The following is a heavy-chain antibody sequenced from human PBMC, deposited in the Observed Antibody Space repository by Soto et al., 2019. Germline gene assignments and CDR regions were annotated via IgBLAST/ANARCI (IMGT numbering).Heavy chain of an antibody. CDR3: VQSRCGGDCLQSYSSHSYYGLDV. CDR2: IYWDDDK. Sequence: QITLKESGPTLVKPTQTLTLTCTFSGLSLSTTGVGVGWIRQPPGKALEWLAPIYWDDDKRYSPSLKSRLTITKDTSKNQVVLTMTNMDPVDTATYYCVQSRCGGDCLQSYSSHSYYGLDVWGQGTTVTVSS. D-gene: IGHD2-21*02. J-gene: IGHJ6*02. CDR1: GLSLSTTGVG. V-gene: IGHV2-5*02.